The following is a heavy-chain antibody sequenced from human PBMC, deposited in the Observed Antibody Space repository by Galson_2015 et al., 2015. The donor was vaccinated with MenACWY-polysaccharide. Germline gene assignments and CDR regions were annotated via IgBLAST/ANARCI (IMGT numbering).Heavy chain of an antibody. Sequence: SVKVSCKASGYTFTTYGISWVRQAPGQGLEWMGWISAYNGNTNYAQKLQGRVTMTTDTSTSTAYMELRSLRSDDTAAYYCARVGVIMSLYYYDGMDVWGQGTTVTVSS. CDR2: ISAYNGNT. D-gene: IGHD3-10*01. CDR3: ARVGVIMSLYYYDGMDV. J-gene: IGHJ6*02. V-gene: IGHV1-18*01. CDR1: GYTFTTYG.